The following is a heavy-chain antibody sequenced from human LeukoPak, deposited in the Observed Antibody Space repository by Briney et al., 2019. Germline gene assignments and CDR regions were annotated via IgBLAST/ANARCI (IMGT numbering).Heavy chain of an antibody. J-gene: IGHJ4*02. CDR2: IYYSGST. D-gene: IGHD2-8*01. V-gene: IGHV4-59*01. CDR3: AREGVLADFGY. CDR1: GGSISSYY. Sequence: SETLSLTCTVSGGSISSYYWSWIRQPPGKGLEWIGYIYYSGSTNYNPSLKSRVTMSVDTSKNQFYLKPSSVTAADTAVYYCAREGVLADFGYWGQGTLVTVSS.